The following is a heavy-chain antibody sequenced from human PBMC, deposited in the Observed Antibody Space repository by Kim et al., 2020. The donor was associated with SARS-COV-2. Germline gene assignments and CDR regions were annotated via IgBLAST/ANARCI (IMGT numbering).Heavy chain of an antibody. CDR2: IDGSDGTT. V-gene: IGHV3-23*01. J-gene: IGHJ4*02. D-gene: IGHD2-2*03. Sequence: GGSLRLSCTTSGFTFTGYAMSWVRQAPGKGLEWVSSIDGSDGTTYYVDSVKGRFTISRDNSKNTLYLQMNSLRADDTAVYYCMKGGWGWIWDHWGRGT. CDR3: MKGGWGWIWDH. CDR1: GFTFTGYA.